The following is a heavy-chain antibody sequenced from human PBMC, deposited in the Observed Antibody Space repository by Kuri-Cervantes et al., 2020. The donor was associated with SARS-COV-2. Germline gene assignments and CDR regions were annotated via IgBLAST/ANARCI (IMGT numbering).Heavy chain of an antibody. D-gene: IGHD2-2*01. J-gene: IGHJ6*02. CDR3: AKDLNYVVPAAISSYYYYYGMDV. V-gene: IGHV3-23*01. CDR1: GFTFSSYA. CDR2: ISGSGGST. Sequence: GGSLRLSCAASGFTFSSYAMHWVRQAPGKGLEYVSAISGSGGSTYYADSVKGRFTISRDNSKNTLYLQMNSLRAEDTAVYYCAKDLNYVVPAAISSYYYYYGMDVWGQGTTVTVSS.